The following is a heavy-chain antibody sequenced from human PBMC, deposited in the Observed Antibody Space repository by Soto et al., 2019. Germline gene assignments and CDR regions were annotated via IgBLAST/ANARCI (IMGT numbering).Heavy chain of an antibody. CDR2: ISSSSSYI. Sequence: EVQLVESGGGLVKPGGSLRLSCAASGFTFHSYSMNWVRQAPGKGLQWVSSISSSSSYIYHADSVKGRFTISRDNAKNSLYLQMNSLRAEDTAVYYCATDRSWIDYWGQGTLVTVSS. D-gene: IGHD6-13*01. J-gene: IGHJ4*02. V-gene: IGHV3-21*01. CDR1: GFTFHSYS. CDR3: ATDRSWIDY.